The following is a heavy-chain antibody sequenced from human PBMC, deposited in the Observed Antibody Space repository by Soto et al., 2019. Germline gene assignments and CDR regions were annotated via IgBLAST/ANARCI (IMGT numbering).Heavy chain of an antibody. J-gene: IGHJ4*02. Sequence: GGSLRLSCAASGFTFISYAMHWVRQAPGKGLEYVSAISSNGGSTYYANSVKGRFTISRDNSKNTLYLQMGSLRAEDMAVYYCAVEIAVAGPFDYWGQGTLVTVSS. CDR3: AVEIAVAGPFDY. V-gene: IGHV3-64*01. D-gene: IGHD6-19*01. CDR2: ISSNGGST. CDR1: GFTFISYA.